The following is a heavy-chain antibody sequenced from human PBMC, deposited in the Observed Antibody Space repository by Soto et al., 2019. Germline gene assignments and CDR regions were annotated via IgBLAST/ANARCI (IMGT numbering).Heavy chain of an antibody. CDR3: ARGGLRYFDWSTFDY. V-gene: IGHV1-18*01. J-gene: IGHJ4*02. CDR1: GYTFTIYG. Sequence: ASVKVSCKASGYTFTIYGISWVRQAPGQGLEWMGWISAYNGNTNYAQKLQGRVTMTTDTSTSTAYMELRSLRSDDTAVYYCARGGLRYFDWSTFDYWGQGTLVTVSS. D-gene: IGHD3-9*01. CDR2: ISAYNGNT.